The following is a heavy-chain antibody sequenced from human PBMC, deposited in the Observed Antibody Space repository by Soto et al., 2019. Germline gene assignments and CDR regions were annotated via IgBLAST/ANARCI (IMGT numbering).Heavy chain of an antibody. Sequence: EVQLVESGGGLVQPGGSLRLSCAASGFTVSTKYMSWVRQAPGKGLEWVSVIYSGGSTFYADAVRGRFTISRDNSKNTVNLQMNSLRAEDTAVYYCARDAWAAAYWGQGTLVTVSS. J-gene: IGHJ4*02. D-gene: IGHD3-16*01. CDR3: ARDAWAAAY. CDR1: GFTVSTKY. CDR2: IYSGGST. V-gene: IGHV3-66*01.